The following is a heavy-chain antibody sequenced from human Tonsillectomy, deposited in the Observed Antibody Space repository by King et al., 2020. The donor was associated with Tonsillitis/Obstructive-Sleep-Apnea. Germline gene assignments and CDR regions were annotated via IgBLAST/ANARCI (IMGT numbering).Heavy chain of an antibody. CDR1: GYTFSSYY. CDR3: ARDGSVATRPLDY. CDR2: INPSGCSP. J-gene: IGHJ4*02. D-gene: IGHD6-6*01. Sequence: QLVQSGAEVKKPGASVKVSFKASGYTFSSYYIHWVRQAPGQGLEWIGIINPSGCSPSYAQKFQVRDTMTRDTSTSTVYFELGSLRSEETAVYYCARDGSVATRPLDYWGQGTLVTVSS. V-gene: IGHV1-46*01.